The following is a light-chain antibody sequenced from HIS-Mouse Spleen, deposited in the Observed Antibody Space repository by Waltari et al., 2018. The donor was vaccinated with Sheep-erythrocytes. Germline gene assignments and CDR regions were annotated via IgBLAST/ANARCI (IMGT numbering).Light chain of an antibody. J-gene: IGLJ2*01. CDR3: GTWDSSLSAGV. V-gene: IGLV1-51*01. CDR1: SSNLGHNY. CDR2: DNN. Sequence: QSVLTQPPSVSAAPGPNVTISCYGISSNLGHNYRVLYHQLPGTAPKRLIYDNNERPSGIPDRFSGSKSGTSANLGITGLQTGDEADYYGGTWDSSLSAGVFGGGTKLTVL.